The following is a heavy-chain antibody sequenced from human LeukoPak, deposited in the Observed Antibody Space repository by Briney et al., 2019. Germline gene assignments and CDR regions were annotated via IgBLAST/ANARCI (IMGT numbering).Heavy chain of an antibody. CDR1: GFTFSSYA. CDR2: ISSNGGST. Sequence: GGSLRLSCAASGFTFSSYAMHWVRQAPGKGLEYVSAISSNGGSTYYANSVKGRFTISRDNSKNTLYLRMGSLRAEDMAVYYCARGIGVTPTEYFQHWGQGTLVTVSS. V-gene: IGHV3-64*01. J-gene: IGHJ1*01. D-gene: IGHD2-21*02. CDR3: ARGIGVTPTEYFQH.